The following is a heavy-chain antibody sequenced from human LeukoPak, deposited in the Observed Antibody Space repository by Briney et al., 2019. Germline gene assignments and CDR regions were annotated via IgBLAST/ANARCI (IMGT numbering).Heavy chain of an antibody. Sequence: SETLSLTCAVYGGSFSGYYWSWIRQPPGKGLEWIGEINHSGSTNYNPSLKSRVTISVDTSKNQFSLKLSSVTAADTAVYYCASTGIRITIFGVVTDSFDYWGQGTLVTVSS. J-gene: IGHJ4*02. CDR3: ASTGIRITIFGVVTDSFDY. D-gene: IGHD3-3*01. CDR1: GGSFSGYY. CDR2: INHSGST. V-gene: IGHV4-34*01.